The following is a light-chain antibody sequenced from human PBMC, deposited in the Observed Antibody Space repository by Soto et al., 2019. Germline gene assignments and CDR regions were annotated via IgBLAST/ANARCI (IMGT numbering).Light chain of an antibody. CDR2: EVT. V-gene: IGLV2-8*01. CDR3: TSYAGSNNWV. Sequence: QAVLTQPPSASGSPGQSVTISCTGTSSDVSAYNYVSWYQQHPGKAPKLMIYEVTKRPSGVPDRFSGSKSDNTASLTVSGLQAEDEADYYCTSYAGSNNWVFGGGTKVTVL. J-gene: IGLJ3*02. CDR1: SSDVSAYNY.